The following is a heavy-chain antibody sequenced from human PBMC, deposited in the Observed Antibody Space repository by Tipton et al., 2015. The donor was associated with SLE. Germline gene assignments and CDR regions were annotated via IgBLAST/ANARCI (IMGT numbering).Heavy chain of an antibody. J-gene: IGHJ4*02. CDR2: IAYDGSYR. Sequence: SLRLSCAASGFTFNSYGMYWVRQAPGKGLEWVSVIAYDGSYRYYADSVKGRFTIFRDNSKNTVYLQMNSLRTEDTAVYFCAKKIGVGTVSSAFDFWGQGTLVTVSS. CDR1: GFTFNSYG. D-gene: IGHD3-22*01. CDR3: AKKIGVGTVSSAFDF. V-gene: IGHV3-30*18.